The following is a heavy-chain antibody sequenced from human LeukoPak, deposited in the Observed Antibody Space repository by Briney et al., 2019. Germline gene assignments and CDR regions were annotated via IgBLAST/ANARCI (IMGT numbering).Heavy chain of an antibody. Sequence: SETLSLTCTVSGGSISSSSYYWGWIRQPPGKGLEWIGSIYYTGSTNYNPSLKSRVTISVDTSKNQFSLKLSSVTAADTAVYYCATTAVAGGDGVVGRLYNWFDPWGQGTLVTVSS. CDR3: ATTAVAGGDGVVGRLYNWFDP. D-gene: IGHD6-19*01. CDR2: IYYTGST. J-gene: IGHJ5*02. CDR1: GGSISSSSYY. V-gene: IGHV4-39*07.